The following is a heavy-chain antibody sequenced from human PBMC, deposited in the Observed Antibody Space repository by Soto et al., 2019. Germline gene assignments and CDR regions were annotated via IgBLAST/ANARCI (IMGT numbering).Heavy chain of an antibody. CDR2: ISAYNGNT. CDR3: ARAGVVVPAAMAYYYYGMDV. CDR1: GYTFTSYG. D-gene: IGHD2-2*01. J-gene: IGHJ6*02. Sequence: ASVKVSCKASGYTFTSYGISWVRQAPGQGLEWMGWISAYNGNTNYAQKLQGRVTMTTDTSTSTAYMELRSQRTDDTAVDYCARAGVVVPAAMAYYYYGMDVWGQGTTVTVSS. V-gene: IGHV1-18*01.